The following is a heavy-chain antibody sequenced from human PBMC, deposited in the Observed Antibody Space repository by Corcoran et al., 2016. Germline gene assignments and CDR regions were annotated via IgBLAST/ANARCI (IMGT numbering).Heavy chain of an antibody. CDR1: GYTFTSYY. V-gene: IGHV1-46*01. Sequence: QVQLVQSGAEVKKPGASVKVSCKASGYTFTSYYMHWVRQAPGQGLVWMGINNPSGGSTSYAQTFQGRVTMTRDTSTSKVYMELSSLSSEDTAVYSCARIPGEGDTLYYYYGMDVWGQGTTVTVSS. D-gene: IGHD2-21*02. CDR2: NNPSGGST. J-gene: IGHJ6*02. CDR3: ARIPGEGDTLYYYYGMDV.